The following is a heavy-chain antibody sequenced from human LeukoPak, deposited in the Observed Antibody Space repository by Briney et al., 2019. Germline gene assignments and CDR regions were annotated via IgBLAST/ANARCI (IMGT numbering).Heavy chain of an antibody. CDR2: ISSSSNTI. J-gene: IGHJ5*02. CDR1: GFTFSSYS. V-gene: IGHV3-48*02. D-gene: IGHD4-11*01. CDR3: TRHDTVIRGWFDP. Sequence: GGSLRLSCAASGFTFSSYSTNWVRQAPGKGLEWLSYISSSSNTIYYADSVKGRFTISRDNAKDSLYLQMNSLRDEDTAVYYCTRHDTVIRGWFDPWGQGTRVTVSS.